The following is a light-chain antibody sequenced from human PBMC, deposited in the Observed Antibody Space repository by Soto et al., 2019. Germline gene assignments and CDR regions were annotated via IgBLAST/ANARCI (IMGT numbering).Light chain of an antibody. CDR1: QSVSNNY. CDR3: QQRSNWPWT. CDR2: DAS. J-gene: IGKJ1*01. V-gene: IGKV3-11*01. Sequence: EIVLTQSPGTLSLSPGERATLSCRASQSVSNNYLAWYQQKHGQAPRLLIYDASNRATGIPARFSGSGSGTDLTITISSLEPEDFAVYYCQQRSNWPWTFGQGTKVDIK.